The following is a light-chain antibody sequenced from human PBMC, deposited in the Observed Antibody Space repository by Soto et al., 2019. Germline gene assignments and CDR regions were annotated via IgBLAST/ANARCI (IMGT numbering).Light chain of an antibody. V-gene: IGLV2-14*01. CDR3: CSYRSTSTLV. J-gene: IGLJ2*01. CDR2: EVS. Sequence: QSALTQPASVSGSPGQSVTISCTGTSSDIGAYKYVSWYQHRPGKSPRLMIYEVSKRPSGVSNRFSASKSGNTASLTISGLQAEDEADYYCCSYRSTSTLVFGGGTKLTVL. CDR1: SSDIGAYKY.